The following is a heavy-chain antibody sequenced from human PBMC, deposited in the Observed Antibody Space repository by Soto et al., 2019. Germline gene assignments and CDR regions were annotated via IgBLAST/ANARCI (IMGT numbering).Heavy chain of an antibody. CDR1: GYSFTSYW. D-gene: IGHD4-17*01. Sequence: GESLKISCKGSGYSFTSYWIGWVRQMPGKGLEWMGIIYPGDSDTRYSPSFQGQVTISADKSISTAYLQWSSLKASDTAMYYCARHLRTVTTGLYYYYMDVWGKGTTVTVSS. CDR2: IYPGDSDT. V-gene: IGHV5-51*01. CDR3: ARHLRTVTTGLYYYYMDV. J-gene: IGHJ6*03.